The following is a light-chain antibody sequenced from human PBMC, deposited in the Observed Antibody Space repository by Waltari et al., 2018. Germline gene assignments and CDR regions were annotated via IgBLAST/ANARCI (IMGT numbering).Light chain of an antibody. J-gene: IGLJ1*01. CDR2: EVS. CDR1: SSYLGTFNY. CDR3: SSLTSSSTYV. Sequence: QSALTQPASVSGSPGQSITISCTGTSSYLGTFNYVSWYQQHPGKAPKLMIFEVSNRPSGVSNRFSAAKSGNTASLTISGLQAEDEADYYCSSLTSSSTYVFGTGTKVTVL. V-gene: IGLV2-14*01.